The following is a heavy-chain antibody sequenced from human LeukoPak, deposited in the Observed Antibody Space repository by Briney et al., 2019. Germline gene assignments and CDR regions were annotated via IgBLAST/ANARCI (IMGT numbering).Heavy chain of an antibody. J-gene: IGHJ4*02. CDR2: IYYGRTT. Sequence: SETLSLACTVSAGSISSSSHHWGWIRQSPGKGLEWIGSIYYGRTTYYNPSLNSRVTISVVTSKNQFSLQLNSVTAADTAVYYCVRHDGRGGATMGALDSWGQGSLVTVSS. CDR1: AGSISSSSHH. V-gene: IGHV4-39*01. CDR3: VRHDGRGGATMGALDS. D-gene: IGHD5-12*01.